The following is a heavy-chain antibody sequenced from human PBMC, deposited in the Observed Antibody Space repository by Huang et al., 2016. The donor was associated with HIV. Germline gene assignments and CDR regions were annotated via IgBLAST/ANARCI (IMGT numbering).Heavy chain of an antibody. CDR2: ISYDGNNY. Sequence: QVQLVESGGGVVQPGGSLRLSCTASGFTFGSFGMHWVRQGPVKGLELVACISYDGNNYYYADSVRGRFTISRDNSKDTLYLQMNRLRPDDSAVYYCAKDLTYTFGRHFDYWGRGTLVTVSS. V-gene: IGHV3-30*02. CDR3: AKDLTYTFGRHFDY. D-gene: IGHD3-3*01. J-gene: IGHJ4*02. CDR1: GFTFGSFG.